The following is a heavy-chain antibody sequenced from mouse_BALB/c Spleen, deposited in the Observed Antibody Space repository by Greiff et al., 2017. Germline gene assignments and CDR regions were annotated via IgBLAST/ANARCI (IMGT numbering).Heavy chain of an antibody. CDR2: IRSKSNNYAT. CDR1: GFTFNTNA. CDR3: VREGPYGYFDY. J-gene: IGHJ2*01. Sequence: EVQLVESGGGLVQPKGSLKLSCAASGFTFNTNAMNWVRQAPGKGLEWVARIRSKSNNYATYYADSVKDRFTISRDDSQSMLYLQMNNLKTEDTAMYYCVREGPYGYFDYWGQGTTLTVSS. D-gene: IGHD1-1*02. V-gene: IGHV10S3*01.